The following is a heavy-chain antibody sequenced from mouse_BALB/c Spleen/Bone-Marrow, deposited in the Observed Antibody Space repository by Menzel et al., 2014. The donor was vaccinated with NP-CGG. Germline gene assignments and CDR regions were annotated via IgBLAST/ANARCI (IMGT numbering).Heavy chain of an antibody. Sequence: EVQRVESGGGLVQPGGSRKLSCAASGFTFSSFGMHWVRQAPERGLEWVAYISSGSSTIYYADTVKGRFTTSRDNPRNTLFLQMTSLRSEDTAMYYCARGGNWEDFDYWGQGTTLTVSS. CDR2: ISSGSSTI. D-gene: IGHD4-1*01. CDR1: GFTFSSFG. CDR3: ARGGNWEDFDY. V-gene: IGHV5-17*02. J-gene: IGHJ2*01.